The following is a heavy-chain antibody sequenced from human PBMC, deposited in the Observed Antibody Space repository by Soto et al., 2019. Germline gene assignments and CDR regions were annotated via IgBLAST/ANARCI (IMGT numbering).Heavy chain of an antibody. Sequence: SETLSLTCTVSGGSINSYYWSWIRQPPGKGLEWIGCIYYSGSTNYNPSLKSRVTISVDTSKNQFSLKLSSVTAADTAVYYCVRQDYDILTGYYPNWFDPWGQGTLVTVSS. J-gene: IGHJ5*02. V-gene: IGHV4-59*08. CDR1: GGSINSYY. CDR2: IYYSGST. D-gene: IGHD3-9*01. CDR3: VRQDYDILTGYYPNWFDP.